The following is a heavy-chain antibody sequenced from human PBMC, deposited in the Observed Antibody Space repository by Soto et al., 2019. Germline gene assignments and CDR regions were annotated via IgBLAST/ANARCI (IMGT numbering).Heavy chain of an antibody. CDR3: ARGDLLGYCSGGSCPEYFQH. D-gene: IGHD2-15*01. J-gene: IGHJ1*01. V-gene: IGHV1-8*01. CDR1: GYTFTSYD. CDR2: MNPNSGNT. Sequence: QVQLVQSGAEVKKPGASVKVSCKASGYTFTSYDINWVRQATGQGLEWMGWMNPNSGNTGYAQKFPGRVTMTRNTSISTAYMELSSLRSEDTAVYYCARGDLLGYCSGGSCPEYFQHWGQGTLVTVSS.